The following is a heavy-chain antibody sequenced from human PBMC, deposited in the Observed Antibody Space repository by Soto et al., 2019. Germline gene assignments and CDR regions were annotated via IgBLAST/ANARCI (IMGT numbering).Heavy chain of an antibody. V-gene: IGHV4-59*01. Sequence: LSLTCTVPGGSITSYYWSWIRQPPGKGLEWIGYMYYSGSTNYSPSLKSRVTISVDTSKSQFSLKLNSVTAADTGVYYCARVEGEQVRSGWFDTWGQGTLVTVSS. CDR3: ARVEGEQVRSGWFDT. D-gene: IGHD1-26*01. CDR1: GGSITSYY. J-gene: IGHJ5*02. CDR2: MYYSGST.